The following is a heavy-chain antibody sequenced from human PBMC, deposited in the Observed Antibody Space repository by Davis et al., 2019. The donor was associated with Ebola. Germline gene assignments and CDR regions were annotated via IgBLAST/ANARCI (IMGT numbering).Heavy chain of an antibody. CDR2: INSDGSDK. CDR3: PGSNIFGVGQLEN. V-gene: IGHV3-30*02. D-gene: IGHD3-3*02. Sequence: PGGSLRLSCAASGFNFIYYAMTWVRQAPGKGLEWVAFINSDGSDKYYADFVKGRFTIFRDNSKNTLYLQLTSLTPEDTAMYYCPGSNIFGVGQLENWGQGSLVTVSS. CDR1: GFNFIYYA. J-gene: IGHJ4*02.